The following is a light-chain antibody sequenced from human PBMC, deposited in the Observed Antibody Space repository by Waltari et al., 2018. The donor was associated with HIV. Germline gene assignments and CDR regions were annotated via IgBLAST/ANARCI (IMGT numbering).Light chain of an antibody. Sequence: DIQMTQSPSSLSASVGDRVTLTCRASQGIRTYLNWFQQRPGKAPKSLISGAADLQSGVSSRFSGSGSGTDFTLTIRSLQPEDFATYYCQQSYSLPLTFGPGTTV. CDR2: GAA. V-gene: IGKV1-39*01. J-gene: IGKJ3*01. CDR1: QGIRTY. CDR3: QQSYSLPLT.